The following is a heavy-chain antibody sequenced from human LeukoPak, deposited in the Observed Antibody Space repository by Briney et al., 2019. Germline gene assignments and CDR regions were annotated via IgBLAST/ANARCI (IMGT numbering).Heavy chain of an antibody. V-gene: IGHV4-34*01. CDR1: GGSFSGYY. CDR2: INHSGST. J-gene: IGHJ6*03. D-gene: IGHD3-16*01. CDR3: ARGQRAGGNYYYYYYMDV. Sequence: PSETLSLTCAVYGGSFSGYYWSWIRQPPGKGLEWIGEINHSGSTNYNPSLKSRVTISVDTSKDQFSLKLSSVTAADTAVYYCARGQRAGGNYYYYYYMDVWGKGTTVTISS.